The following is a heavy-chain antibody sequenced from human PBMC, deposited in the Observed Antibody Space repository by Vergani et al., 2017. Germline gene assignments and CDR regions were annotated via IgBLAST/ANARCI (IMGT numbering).Heavy chain of an antibody. V-gene: IGHV1-69*13. CDR1: GGTFSSYA. CDR3: ARHEKVYCGGDCYWYFDL. J-gene: IGHJ2*01. CDR2: IIPIFGTA. Sequence: QVQLVQSGAEVKKPGSSVKVSCKASGGTFSSYAISWVRQAPGQGLEWMGGIIPIFGTANYAQKFQGRVTITADESTSTAYMELSSLKASDTAMYYCARHEKVYCGGDCYWYFDLWGRGTLVTVSS. D-gene: IGHD2-21*02.